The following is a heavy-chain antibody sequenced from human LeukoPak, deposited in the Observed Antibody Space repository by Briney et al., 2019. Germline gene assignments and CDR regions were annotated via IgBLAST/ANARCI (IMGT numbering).Heavy chain of an antibody. D-gene: IGHD2-2*01. V-gene: IGHV4-39*07. CDR3: ARAGYCDSTTCPDAFDI. J-gene: IGHJ3*02. CDR2: IYYSGST. CDR1: GGSMSSTTFY. Sequence: SETLSLTCTVSGGSMSSTTFYWGWIRQPPGKGLEWIGNIYYSGSTYYSPSLKSRVSISVDTSKNQLSLRLSSVTAADTAVYYCARAGYCDSTTCPDAFDIWGQGTKVTVSS.